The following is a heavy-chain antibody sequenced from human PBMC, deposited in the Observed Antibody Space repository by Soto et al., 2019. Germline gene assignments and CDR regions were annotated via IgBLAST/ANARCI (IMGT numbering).Heavy chain of an antibody. J-gene: IGHJ5*02. V-gene: IGHV3-30*18. CDR3: AKRVDGSSWYEDNGFDP. Sequence: QVQLVESGGGVVQPGRSLRLSCAASGFTFSSYGMHWVRQAPGKGLEWVAVISYDGSNKYYADSVKGRFTISRDNSKNPLYLQMNSLRAEDTAVYYCAKRVDGSSWYEDNGFDPWGQGTLVTVSS. CDR2: ISYDGSNK. CDR1: GFTFSSYG. D-gene: IGHD6-13*01.